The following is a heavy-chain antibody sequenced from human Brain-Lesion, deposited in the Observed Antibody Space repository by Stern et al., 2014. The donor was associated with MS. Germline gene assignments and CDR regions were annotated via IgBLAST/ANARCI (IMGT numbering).Heavy chain of an antibody. V-gene: IGHV1-3*01. J-gene: IGHJ4*02. D-gene: IGHD3-22*01. Sequence: QLVQSGAEVKKPGASVTVSCKASGYTFIRYAMQWVRPAPGQRIEWMGGVNGVDDKTKYSHKFQGRVTITRDTSANTVYMELSSLRSEDTAVYYCARDDHRDSSGHYAPFDYWGQGTRVTVSS. CDR2: VNGVDDKT. CDR3: ARDDHRDSSGHYAPFDY. CDR1: GYTFIRYA.